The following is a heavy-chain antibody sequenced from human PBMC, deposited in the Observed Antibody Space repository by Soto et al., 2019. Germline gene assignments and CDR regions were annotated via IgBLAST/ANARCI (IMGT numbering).Heavy chain of an antibody. D-gene: IGHD3-22*01. CDR2: ISYDGSNK. CDR3: ARGGGYYDSSGYYSTFQH. V-gene: IGHV3-30-3*01. J-gene: IGHJ1*01. CDR1: GFTFSSYA. Sequence: PGGSLRLSCAASGFTFSSYAMHWVRQAPGKGLEWVAVISYDGSNKYYADSVKGRFTISRDNSKNTLYLQMNSLRAEDTAVYYCARGGGYYDSSGYYSTFQHWGQGTLVTVSS.